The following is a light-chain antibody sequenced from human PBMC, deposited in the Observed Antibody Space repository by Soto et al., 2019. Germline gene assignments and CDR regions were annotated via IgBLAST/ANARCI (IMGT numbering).Light chain of an antibody. J-gene: IGLJ3*02. CDR3: CSYAGVSIYV. CDR2: EGS. CDR1: SSDVGSYNF. Sequence: QSALTQPASVSGSPGQSITISCTGTSSDVGSYNFVSWYQQHPGKAPKVMIYEGSRRPSGVSNRFSGSKSGNTASLTISGLEAEDDDDCYCCSYAGVSIYVFGRGTKLTVL. V-gene: IGLV2-23*01.